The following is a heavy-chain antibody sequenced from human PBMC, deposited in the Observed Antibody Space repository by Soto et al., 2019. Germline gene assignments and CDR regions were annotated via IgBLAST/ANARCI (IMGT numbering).Heavy chain of an antibody. D-gene: IGHD1-20*01. V-gene: IGHV4-59*01. CDR1: GVSITSYY. J-gene: IGHJ4*02. CDR3: AREQYNGML. CDR2: VYHTGNT. Sequence: SETLSLTCGVSGVSITSYYWTWIRHSPGKGLEWIGYVYHTGNTYYNPSLKSRVTISLDTSKNQVSLRLRSVTAADTAVYYCAREQYNGMLWGQGTLVT.